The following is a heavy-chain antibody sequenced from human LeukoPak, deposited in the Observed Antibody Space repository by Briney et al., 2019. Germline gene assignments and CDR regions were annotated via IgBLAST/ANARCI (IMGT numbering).Heavy chain of an antibody. V-gene: IGHV4-59*12. D-gene: IGHD1-26*01. CDR2: IYYSGST. CDR3: AREEGGSAPENDAFDI. Sequence: SETLSLTCTVSGGSISSYYWSWIRQPPGKGLEWIGYIYYSGSTNYNPSLKSRVTISVDKSKTQFSLKLSSVTAADTAVYCCAREEGGSAPENDAFDIWGQGTMVTVSS. CDR1: GGSISSYY. J-gene: IGHJ3*02.